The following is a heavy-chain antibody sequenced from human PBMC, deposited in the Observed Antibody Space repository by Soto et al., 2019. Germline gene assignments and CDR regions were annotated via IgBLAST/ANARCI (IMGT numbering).Heavy chain of an antibody. CDR1: GFNVIYNY. V-gene: IGHV3-53*02. J-gene: IGHJ5*02. Sequence: EVQLVERGGGLIQPGGSLRLSCAASGFNVIYNYMSWVRQAPGKGLEWVSIIHSDGGTHYADSVRGRFTISRDISRNTIYLQMNSLRADDTAVYYCGSIAVAAVFDPWGQGTLVTVSS. D-gene: IGHD6-19*01. CDR2: IHSDGGT. CDR3: GSIAVAAVFDP.